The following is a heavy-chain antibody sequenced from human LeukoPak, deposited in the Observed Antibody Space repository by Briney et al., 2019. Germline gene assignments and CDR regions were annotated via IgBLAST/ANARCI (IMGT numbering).Heavy chain of an antibody. CDR3: ARLWEDIVVVPAAPPYFDY. CDR1: GYSFTSYW. Sequence: GESLKISCKGSGYSFTSYWIAWVRPMPGKGLEWMGIIYPGDSDTKYSPSFQGQVTISADKSISTAYLQWSSLKASDTAMYYCARLWEDIVVVPAAPPYFDYWGQGTLVTVSS. V-gene: IGHV5-51*01. D-gene: IGHD2-2*01. CDR2: IYPGDSDT. J-gene: IGHJ4*02.